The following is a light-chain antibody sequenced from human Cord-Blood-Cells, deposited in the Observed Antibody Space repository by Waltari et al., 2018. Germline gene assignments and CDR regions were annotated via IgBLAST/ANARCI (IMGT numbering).Light chain of an antibody. CDR3: QQYDNRLSYS. Sequence: IKMTKSPSSLSASVGDRVTITCQASQDISNYLNWYRQKPGKAPKLLIYDSSNLETGVPARFSGSGSETEFTFTISSLQPEDIATYYCQQYDNRLSYSFGQGTKLEIK. CDR2: DSS. V-gene: IGKV1-33*01. CDR1: QDISNY. J-gene: IGKJ2*03.